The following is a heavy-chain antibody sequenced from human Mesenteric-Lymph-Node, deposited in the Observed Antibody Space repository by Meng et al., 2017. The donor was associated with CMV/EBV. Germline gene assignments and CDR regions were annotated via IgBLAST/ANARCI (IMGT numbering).Heavy chain of an antibody. CDR2: IIPISGTT. D-gene: IGHD2-2*02. V-gene: IGHV1-69*05. Sequence: SVKVSCKASRVTFDNFGLTWVRQAPGQGLEWMGGIIPISGTTDYAQKFQGRVTLTTDESTSTAYMELSRLRSEDTAVYYCARSLFAIPAAIASPFDYWGQGTLVTVSS. J-gene: IGHJ4*02. CDR3: ARSLFAIPAAIASPFDY. CDR1: RVTFDNFG.